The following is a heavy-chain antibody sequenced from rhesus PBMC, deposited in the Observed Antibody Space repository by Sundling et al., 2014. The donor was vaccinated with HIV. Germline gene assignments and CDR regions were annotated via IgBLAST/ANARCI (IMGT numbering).Heavy chain of an antibody. V-gene: IGHV4-173*01. J-gene: IGHJ4*01. Sequence: QLQLQESGPGLVKPSETLSLTCAVSGGSISSNYWTWIRQPPGKGLEWIGRISGSGGSTDYNPSLKSRVSISTDTSKNQFSLNLRSVTAADTAVYYCARDTYYEDDYGYYPFDYWGQGVLVSVSS. CDR3: ARDTYYEDDYGYYPFDY. D-gene: IGHD3-9*01. CDR1: GGSISSNY. CDR2: ISGSGGST.